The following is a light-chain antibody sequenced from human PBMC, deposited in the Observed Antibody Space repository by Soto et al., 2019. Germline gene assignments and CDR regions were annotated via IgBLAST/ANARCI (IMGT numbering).Light chain of an antibody. CDR1: RSNIGNNA. CDR2: NNN. CDR3: ATWDDSLNARGV. Sequence: QSVLTQTPSASGTPGQTVTISCSGSRSNIGNNAVSWYQQFPGTAPKLLIYNNNQRPSGVPDPFSGSKSGTSASLAISGLQSEDEADYYCATWDDSLNARGVFGGGTKVTVL. V-gene: IGLV1-44*01. J-gene: IGLJ3*02.